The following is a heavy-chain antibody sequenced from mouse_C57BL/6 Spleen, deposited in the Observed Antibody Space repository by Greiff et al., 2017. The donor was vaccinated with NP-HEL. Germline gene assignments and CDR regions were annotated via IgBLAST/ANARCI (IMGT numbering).Heavy chain of an antibody. J-gene: IGHJ3*01. CDR3: TRYYGNSFAY. Sequence: VQVVESGAELVRPGASVTLSCKASGYTFTDYEMHWVKQTPVHGLEWIGAIDPETGGTAYNQKFKGKAILTADKSSSTAYMELRSLTSEDSAVYYCTRYYGNSFAYWGQGTLVTVSA. CDR2: IDPETGGT. D-gene: IGHD2-1*01. CDR1: GYTFTDYE. V-gene: IGHV1-15*01.